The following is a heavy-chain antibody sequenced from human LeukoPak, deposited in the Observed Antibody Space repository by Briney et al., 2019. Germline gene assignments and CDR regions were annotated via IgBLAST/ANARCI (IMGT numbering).Heavy chain of an antibody. D-gene: IGHD3-10*01. J-gene: IGHJ4*02. Sequence: ASVKVSCKAFGYTFTSYAINWVRQATGQGLEWMGWMNPNSGNTGYAQKFPGRVTMTRNTSISTAYMELSSLRSEDTAVYYCARGGYYGSGSYPDYWGQGTLVTVSS. CDR1: GYTFTSYA. CDR3: ARGGYYGSGSYPDY. CDR2: MNPNSGNT. V-gene: IGHV1-8*01.